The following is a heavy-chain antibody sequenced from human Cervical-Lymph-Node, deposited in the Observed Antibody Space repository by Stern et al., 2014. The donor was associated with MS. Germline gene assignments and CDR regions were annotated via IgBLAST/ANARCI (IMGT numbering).Heavy chain of an antibody. CDR2: IYHLGST. D-gene: IGHD3-22*01. Sequence: QLQLQESGPGLVKPSGTLSLTCAVSGDSITSNNWWSWVRQSPGKGLEWSGEIYHLGSTNYSQSFQSRVTIPAIKAKNPIALKLKSVTAADTAHYYCARQHCDSSNCEKCYFDYWGQGFMVIVSS. V-gene: IGHV4-4*02. J-gene: IGHJ4*02. CDR3: ARQHCDSSNCEKCYFDY. CDR1: GDSITSNNW.